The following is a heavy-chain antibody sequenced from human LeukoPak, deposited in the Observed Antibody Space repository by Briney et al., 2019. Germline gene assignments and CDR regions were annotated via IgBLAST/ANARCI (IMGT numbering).Heavy chain of an antibody. CDR2: ISGSGGST. Sequence: GGSLRLSCAASGFTFSSYAMSWARQAPGKGLESVSAISGSGGSTYYADSVKGRFTISRDNSKNTLYLQMNSLRAEDTAVYYCAKDILYYDSSGYSSEWGQGTLVTVSS. CDR3: AKDILYYDSSGYSSE. CDR1: GFTFSSYA. J-gene: IGHJ4*02. V-gene: IGHV3-23*01. D-gene: IGHD3-22*01.